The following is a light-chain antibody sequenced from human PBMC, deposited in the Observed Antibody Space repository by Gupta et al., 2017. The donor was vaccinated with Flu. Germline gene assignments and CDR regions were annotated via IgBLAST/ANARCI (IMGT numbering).Light chain of an antibody. CDR1: QSVSSY. Sequence: EIVLTQSTATLSLSPGERATLSCRASQSVSSYLAWYQQKPGQAPRLLIYDASNSATGIPARFSGSGSGTDFTLTIISLEPEDFAVYYCQQRSNWLTFGGGTKVEIK. CDR2: DAS. J-gene: IGKJ4*01. CDR3: QQRSNWLT. V-gene: IGKV3-11*01.